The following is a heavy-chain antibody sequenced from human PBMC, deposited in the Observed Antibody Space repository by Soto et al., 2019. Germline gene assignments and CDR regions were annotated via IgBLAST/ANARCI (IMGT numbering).Heavy chain of an antibody. CDR3: AKDHFSYDSREVDY. CDR1: GFTFSSYG. CDR2: ISYDGSNK. J-gene: IGHJ4*02. D-gene: IGHD3-22*01. Sequence: GGSLRLSCAASGFTFSSYGMHWVRQAPGKGLEWVAVISYDGSNKYYADSVKGRFTISRDNSRNTLYLQMNSLRAEDTAVYYCAKDHFSYDSREVDYWGQGTLVTVSS. V-gene: IGHV3-30*18.